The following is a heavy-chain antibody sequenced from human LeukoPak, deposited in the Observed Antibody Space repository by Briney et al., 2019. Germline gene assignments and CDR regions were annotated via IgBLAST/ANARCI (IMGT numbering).Heavy chain of an antibody. CDR3: AREHSGYDFPGRDYYYMDV. CDR2: IGGSGGST. J-gene: IGHJ6*03. D-gene: IGHD5-12*01. V-gene: IGHV3-23*01. Sequence: GGSLRLSCAASGFTFSSYAVSWVRQAPGKGLEWVSAIGGSGGSTYYADSVKGRFTISRDNSKNTLYLQMNSLRAEDTAVYYCAREHSGYDFPGRDYYYMDVWGKGTTVTVSS. CDR1: GFTFSSYA.